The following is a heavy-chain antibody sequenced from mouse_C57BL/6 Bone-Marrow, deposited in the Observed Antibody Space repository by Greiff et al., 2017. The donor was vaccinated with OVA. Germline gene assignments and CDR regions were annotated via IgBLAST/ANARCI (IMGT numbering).Heavy chain of an antibody. V-gene: IGHV5-4*01. D-gene: IGHD1-1*01. CDR3: ARDPGSSFYFDV. J-gene: IGHJ1*03. Sequence: EVMLVESGGGLVKPGGSLKLSCAASGFTFSSYAMSWVRQTPEKRLEWVATISDGGSYTYYPDNVKGRFTISRDNAKNNLYLQMSHLKSEDTAMYYCARDPGSSFYFDVWGTGTTVTVSS. CDR1: GFTFSSYA. CDR2: ISDGGSYT.